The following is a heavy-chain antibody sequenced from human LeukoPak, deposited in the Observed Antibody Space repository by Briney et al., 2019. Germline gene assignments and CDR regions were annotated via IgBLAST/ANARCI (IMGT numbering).Heavy chain of an antibody. J-gene: IGHJ4*02. CDR2: ISTSSTYI. CDR1: GFTFSDYS. D-gene: IGHD2-15*01. V-gene: IGHV3-21*01. Sequence: GGSLRLSCAASGFTFSDYSVHWVRQAPGKGLEWVSSISTSSTYIYYADSVKGRFTISRDNAKNSLYLQMNSLRAEDTAVYYCARSLQLGYCSGGSCYRGHFDYWGQGTLVTVSS. CDR3: ARSLQLGYCSGGSCYRGHFDY.